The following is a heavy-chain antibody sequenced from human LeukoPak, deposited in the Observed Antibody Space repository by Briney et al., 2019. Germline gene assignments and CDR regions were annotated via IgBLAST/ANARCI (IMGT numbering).Heavy chain of an antibody. D-gene: IGHD6-13*01. J-gene: IGHJ4*02. V-gene: IGHV4-34*01. CDR1: GGSFSGYY. CDR3: ARHRGYFSDY. CDR2: INHSGST. Sequence: SETLSLTCAVYGGSFSGYYWSWIRQPPGKGLEWIGEINHSGSTNYNPSLKSRVTISVDTSKNQFSLKLSSVTAADTAVYYCARHRGYFSDYWGQGTLVTVSS.